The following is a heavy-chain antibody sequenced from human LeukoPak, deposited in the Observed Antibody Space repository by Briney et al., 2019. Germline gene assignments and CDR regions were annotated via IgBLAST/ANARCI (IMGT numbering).Heavy chain of an antibody. D-gene: IGHD6-19*01. V-gene: IGHV4-59*08. CDR3: ARQGYSSGWYYLDY. CDR2: IYSSGST. Sequence: SETLSLTCTVSGGSISSYYWSWIRQPPGKGLEWIGYIYSSGSTNYNPSLSSRVTLSVDTSKNQFSLKLSSVTAADTAVYYCARQGYSSGWYYLDYWGQGTLVTVSS. CDR1: GGSISSYY. J-gene: IGHJ4*02.